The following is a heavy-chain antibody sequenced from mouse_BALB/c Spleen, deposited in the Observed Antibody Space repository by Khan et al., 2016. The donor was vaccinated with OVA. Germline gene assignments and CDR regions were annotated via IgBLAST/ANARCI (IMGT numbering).Heavy chain of an antibody. CDR2: IDPANGNS. CDR1: GFNIKDTY. CDR3: ARDYWDVFAY. Sequence: EVQLQESGAELVKPGASVKLSCTASGFNIKDTYMHWVKQRPEQGLEWIGRIDPANGNSKYDPKFQGKATITADTSSNTACLQLSSLTSEDTAVYYCARDYWDVFAYWGQGTLVTVSA. J-gene: IGHJ3*01. V-gene: IGHV14-3*02. D-gene: IGHD4-1*01.